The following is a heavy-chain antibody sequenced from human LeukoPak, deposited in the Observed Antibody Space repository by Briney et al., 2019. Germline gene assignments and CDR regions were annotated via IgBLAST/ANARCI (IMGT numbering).Heavy chain of an antibody. CDR3: ARGPLIWGHFDL. CDR1: GRSISSYY. CDR2: IYTSGST. V-gene: IGHV4-4*07. Sequence: PSETLSLTCTVSGRSISSYYWSWIRQPAGKGQEWIGRIYTSGSTNYNPSLKSRVTISVDKSKNQFSLKLSSVTAADTAVYYCARGPLIWGHFDLWGRGTLVTVSS. J-gene: IGHJ2*01. D-gene: IGHD3-16*01.